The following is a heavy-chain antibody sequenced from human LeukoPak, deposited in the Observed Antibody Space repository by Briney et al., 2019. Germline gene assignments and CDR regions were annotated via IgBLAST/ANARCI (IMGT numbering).Heavy chain of an antibody. J-gene: IGHJ4*02. CDR1: AFTFSSYA. CDR3: AKDSDYGDDPFDY. V-gene: IGHV3-23*01. D-gene: IGHD4-17*01. Sequence: GGSLRLSCAASAFTFSSYAMSWVRQAPGKGLEWVSAISGSGGSTYYADSVKGRFTISRDNSKNTLYLQMNRLRAEDTAVYYCAKDSDYGDDPFDYWGQGTLVTVSS. CDR2: ISGSGGST.